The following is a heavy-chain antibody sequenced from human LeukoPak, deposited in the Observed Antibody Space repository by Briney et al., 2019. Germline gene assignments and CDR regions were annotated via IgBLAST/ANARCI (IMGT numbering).Heavy chain of an antibody. CDR3: ARYSYCSGGSCAIYGMDV. CDR1: GGSISSGSYY. V-gene: IGHV4-61*02. CDR2: IYTSGST. Sequence: SETLSLTCTVSGGSISSGSYYWSWIRQPAGKGLEWIGRIYTSGSTNYNPSLKSRVTISVDTSKNQFSLKLSSVTAADTAVYYCARYSYCSGGSCAIYGMDVWGQGTTVTVSS. D-gene: IGHD2-15*01. J-gene: IGHJ6*02.